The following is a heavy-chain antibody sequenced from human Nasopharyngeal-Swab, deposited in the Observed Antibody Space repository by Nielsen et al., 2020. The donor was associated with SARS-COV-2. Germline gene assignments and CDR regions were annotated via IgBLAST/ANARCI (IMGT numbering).Heavy chain of an antibody. J-gene: IGHJ4*02. CDR1: GYSFISYG. CDR2: VSAYNGHT. V-gene: IGHV1-18*01. D-gene: IGHD3-16*02. CDR3: ARAPHYDYICGSYHQSFNFDY. Sequence: ASVNVSCKASGYSFISYGIRWVRQAPGQGLEWMGWVSAYNGHTNYAPKLQGRVTMTTDSSTSTASMELRSLRSDDTDVYNWARAPHYDYICGSYHQSFNFDYWGQGTLVTVSS.